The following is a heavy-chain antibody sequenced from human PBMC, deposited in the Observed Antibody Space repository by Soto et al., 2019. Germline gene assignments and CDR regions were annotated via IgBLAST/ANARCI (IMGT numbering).Heavy chain of an antibody. CDR1: GFTFSSYA. V-gene: IGHV3-23*01. Sequence: GGSLRLSCAASGFTFSSYAMSWVRQAPGKGLEWVSAISGSGGSTYYADSVKGRFTISRDNSKNTLYLQMNSLRAEDTAVYYCAKDKGGYYDILTGFDYWGQGTLVTVSS. CDR3: AKDKGGYYDILTGFDY. D-gene: IGHD3-9*01. CDR2: ISGSGGST. J-gene: IGHJ4*02.